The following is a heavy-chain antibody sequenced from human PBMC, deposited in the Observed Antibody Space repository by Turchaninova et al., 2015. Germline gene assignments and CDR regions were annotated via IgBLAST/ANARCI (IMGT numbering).Heavy chain of an antibody. D-gene: IGHD3-3*01. Sequence: QVQLQESVPGVVKPSETLSLTCTVSGGSVNSGTYYWSWIRQPPGKGLEWIAFISYGGSTNYNPSLKSRVTISVDTSKNQCSLNLSPGTAADTAVYYCAGDSLYFGLINGFDIWGQGTMVTVSS. CDR1: GGSVNSGTYY. J-gene: IGHJ3*02. CDR2: ISYGGST. V-gene: IGHV4-61*01. CDR3: AGDSLYFGLINGFDI.